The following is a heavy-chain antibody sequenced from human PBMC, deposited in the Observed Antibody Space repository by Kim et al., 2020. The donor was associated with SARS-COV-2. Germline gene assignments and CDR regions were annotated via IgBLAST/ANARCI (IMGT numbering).Heavy chain of an antibody. J-gene: IGHJ6*02. Sequence: VKGRFTISQDNTKNMLYLQMTSLRAEDTAVYYCARERTTWYSYYYFGMNVWGQGTTVTVSS. D-gene: IGHD6-13*01. V-gene: IGHV3-30*07. CDR3: ARERTTWYSYYYFGMNV.